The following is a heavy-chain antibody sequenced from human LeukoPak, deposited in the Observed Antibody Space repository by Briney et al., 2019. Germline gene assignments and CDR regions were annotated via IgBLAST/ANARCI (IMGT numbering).Heavy chain of an antibody. CDR3: AKALLGPRSSFDY. Sequence: AGGSLRLSCAASGFTFSSYGMHWVRRAPGKGLEWVAFIRYDGSNKYYADSVKGRFTISRDNSKNTLYLQMNSLRAEDTAVYYCAKALLGPRSSFDYWGQGTLVTVSS. CDR1: GFTFSSYG. V-gene: IGHV3-30*02. CDR2: IRYDGSNK. D-gene: IGHD3-10*01. J-gene: IGHJ4*02.